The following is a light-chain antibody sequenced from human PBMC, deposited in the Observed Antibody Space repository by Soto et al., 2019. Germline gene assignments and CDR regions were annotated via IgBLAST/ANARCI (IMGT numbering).Light chain of an antibody. V-gene: IGKV1-6*01. Sequence: IQMTQSPSSLSASIEDRVTNTCRASQGIRNDLGWYRQKPGKAPKLLIYAASSLQSGVPSRFSGSGSGTDFTLTICSLQPEDFVTYYCLQDYNYPRTFGQGTKV. CDR2: AAS. J-gene: IGKJ1*01. CDR3: LQDYNYPRT. CDR1: QGIRND.